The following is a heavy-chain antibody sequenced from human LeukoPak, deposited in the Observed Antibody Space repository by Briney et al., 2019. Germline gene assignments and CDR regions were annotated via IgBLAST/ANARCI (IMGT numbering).Heavy chain of an antibody. V-gene: IGHV3-53*01. CDR1: GFTVSSNY. J-gene: IGHJ6*03. CDR3: ARGIAAAGTGPNYYYYMDV. Sequence: GGSLRLSCAASGFTVSSNYMSWVRQAPGKGLEWVSVIYSGGSTYYADSVKGRFTISRDNSKNTLYLQMNSLRAEDTAVYYCARGIAAAGTGPNYYYYMDVWGKGTTVTVSS. CDR2: IYSGGST. D-gene: IGHD6-13*01.